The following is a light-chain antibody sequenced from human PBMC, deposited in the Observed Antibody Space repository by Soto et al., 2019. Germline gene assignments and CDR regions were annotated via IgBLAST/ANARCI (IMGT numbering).Light chain of an antibody. CDR2: DAS. Sequence: EIVMTQSPATLSVSPGERATLSCRASQSVNSNLAWYRQKPGQAPRLLISDASTRATGVPARFSGSGSGTEFTLTISSLQSEDSGIYSCQQYNFWPPLTFVGGTKVEIK. CDR3: QQYNFWPPLT. V-gene: IGKV3-15*01. CDR1: QSVNSN. J-gene: IGKJ4*01.